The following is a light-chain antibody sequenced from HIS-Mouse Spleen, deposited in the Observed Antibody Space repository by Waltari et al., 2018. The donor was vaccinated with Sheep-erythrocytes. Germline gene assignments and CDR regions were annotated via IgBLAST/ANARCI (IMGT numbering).Light chain of an antibody. CDR1: SSHVGGYHL. CDR3: CSYAGSSTPWV. Sequence: QSALTQPASVSGSPGQSITIPCTGPSSHVGGYHLVSWYQQHPGKAPKLMIYEGSKRPSGVSNRFSGSKSGNTASLTISGLQAEDEADYYCCSYAGSSTPWVFGGGTKLTVL. J-gene: IGLJ3*02. CDR2: EGS. V-gene: IGLV2-23*01.